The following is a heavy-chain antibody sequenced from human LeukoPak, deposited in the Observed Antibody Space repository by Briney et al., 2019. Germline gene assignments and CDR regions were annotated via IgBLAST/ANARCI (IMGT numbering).Heavy chain of an antibody. CDR1: GGSISSGGYY. J-gene: IGHJ4*02. V-gene: IGHV4-30-2*01. CDR3: ARARGAVAIDY. Sequence: SETLSLTCTVSGGSISSGGYYWSWIRQPPGKGLEWIGYIYHSGSTYYNPSLKSRVTISVDRSKNQFSLKLSSVTAADTAVYYCARARGAVAIDYWGQGTLVTVS. D-gene: IGHD6-19*01. CDR2: IYHSGST.